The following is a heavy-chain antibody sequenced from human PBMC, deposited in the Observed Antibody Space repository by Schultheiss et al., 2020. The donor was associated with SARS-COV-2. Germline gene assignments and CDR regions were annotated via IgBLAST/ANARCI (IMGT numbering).Heavy chain of an antibody. V-gene: IGHV4-61*08. Sequence: SQTLSLTCTVSGGSISSGGYYWSWIRQPPGKGLEWIGYIYYSGTTNTNYNPSLKSRVTISVDTSKNQFSLKLSSVTAADTAVYYCARAKSIAVEYYYGMDVWGKGTTVTVSS. D-gene: IGHD6-19*01. J-gene: IGHJ6*04. CDR2: IYYSGTTNT. CDR3: ARAKSIAVEYYYGMDV. CDR1: GGSISSGGYY.